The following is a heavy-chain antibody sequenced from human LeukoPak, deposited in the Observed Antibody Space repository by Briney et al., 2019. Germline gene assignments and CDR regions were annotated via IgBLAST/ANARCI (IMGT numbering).Heavy chain of an antibody. V-gene: IGHV3-66*01. CDR3: ARTLAPPPDY. CDR1: GFTFTNFA. J-gene: IGHJ4*02. D-gene: IGHD2-21*01. CDR2: ISSGAST. Sequence: TGGSLRLSCAASGFTFTNFALSWVRQAPGMGLEWVSVISSGASTYYADSVKGRFTISRDNSKNTLYLQMNSLRAEDTAVYYCARTLAPPPDYWGQGTLVTVSS.